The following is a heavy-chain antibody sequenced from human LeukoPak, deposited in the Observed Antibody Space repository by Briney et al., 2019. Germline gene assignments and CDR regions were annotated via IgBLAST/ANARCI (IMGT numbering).Heavy chain of an antibody. CDR2: ISYDGSNK. CDR3: AKDEYSSSWYYYYYGMDV. J-gene: IGHJ6*04. D-gene: IGHD6-13*01. Sequence: GRSLRLSCAASGFTFSSYSMHWVRQAPGKGLEWVAVISYDGSNKYYADSVKGRFTISRDNSKNTLYLQMNSLRAEDTAVYYCAKDEYSSSWYYYYYGMDVWGKGTTVTVSS. CDR1: GFTFSSYS. V-gene: IGHV3-30*18.